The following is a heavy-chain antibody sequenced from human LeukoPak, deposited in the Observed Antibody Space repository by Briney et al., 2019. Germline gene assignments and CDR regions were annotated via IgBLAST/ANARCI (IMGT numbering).Heavy chain of an antibody. V-gene: IGHV3-21*01. CDR2: ISGSSSYI. CDR3: ARAGRDGYSPASDSFDI. D-gene: IGHD5-24*01. CDR1: GFTFSSYS. Sequence: GGSLRLSCAASGFTFSSYSMNWVRQAPGKGLEWVSSISGSSSYIYYADSVKGRFTISRDNAKNSLYLQMNSLRAEDTAVYYCARAGRDGYSPASDSFDIWGQGKTVTVSS. J-gene: IGHJ3*02.